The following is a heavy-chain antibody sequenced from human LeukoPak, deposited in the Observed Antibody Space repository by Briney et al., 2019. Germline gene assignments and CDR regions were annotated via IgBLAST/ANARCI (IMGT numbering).Heavy chain of an antibody. CDR3: GRATYTSIWFHDAFDI. Sequence: SVKVSCKASGFTFTTYFMHWVRQAPGQGLEWMGWIIPYSGATNSAQKFQGRVTMTRDTSISTAYMELSMLTSDDTAVYYCGRATYTSIWFHDAFDIWGQGTMVTVSS. D-gene: IGHD6-13*01. J-gene: IGHJ3*02. V-gene: IGHV1-2*02. CDR1: GFTFTTYF. CDR2: IIPYSGAT.